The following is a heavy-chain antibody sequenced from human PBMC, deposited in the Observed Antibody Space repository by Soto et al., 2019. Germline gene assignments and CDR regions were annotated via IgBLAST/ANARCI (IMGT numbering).Heavy chain of an antibody. D-gene: IGHD1-1*01. V-gene: IGHV1-45*02. CDR3: AITNWNDGDVPYYGMDV. J-gene: IGHJ6*02. CDR2: ITPFNGNT. CDR1: GYTFTYRY. Sequence: ASVKVSCKASGYTFTYRYLHWVRQAPGQALEWMGWITPFNGNTNYAQKFQDRVTITRDRSMSTAYMELSSLRSEDTAMYYCAITNWNDGDVPYYGMDVWGQGTTVTVSS.